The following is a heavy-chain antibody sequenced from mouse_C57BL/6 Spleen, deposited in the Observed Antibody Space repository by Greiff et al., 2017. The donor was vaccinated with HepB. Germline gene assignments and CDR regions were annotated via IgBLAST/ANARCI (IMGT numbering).Heavy chain of an antibody. CDR1: GFTFSSYA. Sequence: EVKLEESGGGLVKPGGSLKLSCAASGFTFSSYAMSWVRQTPEKRLEWVATISDGGSYTYYPDNVKGRFTISRDNAKNNLYLQMSHLKSEDTAMYYCARGTYGSSYFDVWGTGTTVTVSS. J-gene: IGHJ1*03. CDR2: ISDGGSYT. V-gene: IGHV5-4*03. CDR3: ARGTYGSSYFDV. D-gene: IGHD1-1*01.